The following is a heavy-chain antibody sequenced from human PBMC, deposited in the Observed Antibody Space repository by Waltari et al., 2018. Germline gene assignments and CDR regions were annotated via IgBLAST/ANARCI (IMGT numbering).Heavy chain of an antibody. CDR3: ATTYYDILTGYNYYYYYMDV. Sequence: QVQLQESGPGLVKPSETLSLTCTVSGGSISSHYWSWIRQPPGKGLEWIGYIYYSGSTNYNPSRKSRVTISVDTSKNQFSLKLSSVTAADTAVYYCATTYYDILTGYNYYYYYMDVWGKGTTVTVSS. J-gene: IGHJ6*03. D-gene: IGHD3-9*01. V-gene: IGHV4-59*11. CDR2: IYYSGST. CDR1: GGSISSHY.